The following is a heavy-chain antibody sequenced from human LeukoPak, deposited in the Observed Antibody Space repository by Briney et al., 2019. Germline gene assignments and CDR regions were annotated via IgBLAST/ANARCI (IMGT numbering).Heavy chain of an antibody. V-gene: IGHV4-38-2*02. CDR2: IFHGRNT. D-gene: IGHD3-10*01. CDR1: GYSISSGYY. Sequence: PSETLSLTCTVSGYSISSGYYWGWIRQPPGKGLEWIGSIFHGRNTYHNPSLKSRVTMSIDTSKNQFSLKLSSVTAADTAVYYCARLLMVRGVIMGFDPWGQGTLVTVSS. CDR3: ARLLMVRGVIMGFDP. J-gene: IGHJ5*02.